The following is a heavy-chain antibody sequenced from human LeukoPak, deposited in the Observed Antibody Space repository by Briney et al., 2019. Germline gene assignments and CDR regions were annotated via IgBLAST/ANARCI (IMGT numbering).Heavy chain of an antibody. D-gene: IGHD3-3*01. CDR2: IHHDGRI. J-gene: IGHJ4*02. V-gene: IGHV4/OR15-8*01. CDR3: ARGCYDFWSGYYGAAEFDY. Sequence: SETLSLTCDVSGGSIDSTNWWNWVRQPPGKGLEWIGEIHHDGRINYNPSLKSRVTLSVDKSKNQFSLRLNSVTAADTAMYYCARGCYDFWSGYYGAAEFDYWGQGTLVTVSS. CDR1: GGSIDSTNW.